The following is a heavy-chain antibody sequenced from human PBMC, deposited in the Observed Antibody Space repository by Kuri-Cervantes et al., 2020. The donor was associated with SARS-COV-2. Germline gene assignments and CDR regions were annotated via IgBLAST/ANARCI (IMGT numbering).Heavy chain of an antibody. D-gene: IGHD2-2*03. CDR2: IYYTGLT. J-gene: IGHJ5*02. Sequence: SETLSLTCSVSYASVSSSNNYWAWIRQPPGKGLEWIGSIYYTGLTYYNPSLRSRVIISVDTSKNQFSLKLSSVTAADTAVYYCARGLDSQGWLDPWGQGTLVTVSS. CDR1: YASVSSSNNY. V-gene: IGHV4-39*01. CDR3: ARGLDSQGWLDP.